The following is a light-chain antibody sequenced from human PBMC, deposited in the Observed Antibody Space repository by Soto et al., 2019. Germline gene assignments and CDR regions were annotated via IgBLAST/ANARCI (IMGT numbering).Light chain of an antibody. Sequence: QPVLTQSPSASASLGASVKLTCTLSSGHSSYAIAWHQQQPEKGPRYLMKLNSDGSHSKGDGIPDRFSGSSSGAERYLTISSLQSEDEADCYCQTWGTGIQVFGGGTKVTVL. CDR2: LNSDGSH. V-gene: IGLV4-69*01. CDR3: QTWGTGIQV. CDR1: SGHSSYA. J-gene: IGLJ2*01.